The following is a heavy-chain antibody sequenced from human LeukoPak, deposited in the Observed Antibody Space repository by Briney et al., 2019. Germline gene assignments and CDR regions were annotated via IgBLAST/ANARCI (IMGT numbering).Heavy chain of an antibody. J-gene: IGHJ3*02. CDR2: IWYDGSNK. Sequence: VGSLRLSCAASGFTFSSYGMHWVRPAPGKGLEWVAVIWYDGSNKYYADYVKGRFTISRDYCKNTLYLQMNSLRAEDTAVYYCARDDSSGYPGPSIWGQGTMVTVSS. CDR1: GFTFSSYG. D-gene: IGHD3-22*01. CDR3: ARDDSSGYPGPSI. V-gene: IGHV3-33*01.